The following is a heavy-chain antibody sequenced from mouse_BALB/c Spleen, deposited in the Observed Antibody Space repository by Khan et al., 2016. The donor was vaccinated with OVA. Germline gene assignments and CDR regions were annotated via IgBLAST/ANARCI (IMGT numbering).Heavy chain of an antibody. CDR2: ISYSGST. J-gene: IGHJ4*01. D-gene: IGHD2-3*01. V-gene: IGHV3-2*02. Sequence: EVQLQESGPGLVKPSQSLSLTCTVTGYSITSDYAWNWIRQFPGNKLEWMGYISYSGSTSYNPSLKSRISITRDTSKNQFFLQLNSVTTEDTATYYSARRDGYYGYAMDYWGQGTSVTVSS. CDR1: GYSITSDYA. CDR3: ARRDGYYGYAMDY.